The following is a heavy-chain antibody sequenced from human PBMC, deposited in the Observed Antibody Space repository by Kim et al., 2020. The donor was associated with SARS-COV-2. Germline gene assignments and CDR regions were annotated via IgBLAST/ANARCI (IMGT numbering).Heavy chain of an antibody. D-gene: IGHD3-22*01. CDR3: ARGRGYYDSSGYWGSFDP. CDR1: GYTFTSYA. Sequence: ASVKVSCKASGYTFTSYAMHWVRQAPGQRLEWMGWINAGNGNTKYSQKFQGRVTITRDTSASTAYMELSSLRSEDTAVYYCARGRGYYDSSGYWGSFDPWGQGTLVTVSS. J-gene: IGHJ5*02. V-gene: IGHV1-3*01. CDR2: INAGNGNT.